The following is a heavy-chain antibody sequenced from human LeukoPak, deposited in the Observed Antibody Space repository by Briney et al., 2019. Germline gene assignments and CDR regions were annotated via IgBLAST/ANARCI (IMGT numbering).Heavy chain of an antibody. Sequence: PSETLSLTSTVSGGSISSSSYYWGWIRQPPGKGLEWIGSIYYSGSTYYNPSLKSRVTISVDTSKNQFSLKLSSVTAADTAVYYCASTPIMVRGVINNWFDPWGQGTLVTVSS. CDR1: GGSISSSSYY. V-gene: IGHV4-39*01. D-gene: IGHD3-10*01. J-gene: IGHJ5*02. CDR3: ASTPIMVRGVINNWFDP. CDR2: IYYSGST.